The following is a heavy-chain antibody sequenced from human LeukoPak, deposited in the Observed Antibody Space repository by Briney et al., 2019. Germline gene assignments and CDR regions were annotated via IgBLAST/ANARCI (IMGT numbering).Heavy chain of an antibody. Sequence: PSETLSLTCTVSGGSISSSSYYWGWIRQPPGKGLEWIGNIYYSGSTYYNPSLKSRVTISLDTSKNQISLELSSVTAADTAVYCCTRLNLDNQWVFYYYYYMDVWGKGTTATISS. CDR1: GGSISSSSYY. J-gene: IGHJ6*03. V-gene: IGHV4-39*07. CDR3: TRLNLDNQWVFYYYYYMDV. D-gene: IGHD1-26*01. CDR2: IYYSGST.